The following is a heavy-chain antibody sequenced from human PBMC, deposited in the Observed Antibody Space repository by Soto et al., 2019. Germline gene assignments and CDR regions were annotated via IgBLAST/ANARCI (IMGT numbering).Heavy chain of an antibody. J-gene: IGHJ5*02. V-gene: IGHV1-69*13. CDR3: ARDVSGVNWFDP. CDR1: GGTFSSYA. CDR2: IIPIFGTA. Sequence: ASVKVSCKASGGTFSSYAISWVRQAPGQGLEWMGGIIPIFGTANYAQKFQGRVTITADESTSTAYMELSSLRSEDTAVYYCARDVSGVNWFDPWGQGTLVTVSS.